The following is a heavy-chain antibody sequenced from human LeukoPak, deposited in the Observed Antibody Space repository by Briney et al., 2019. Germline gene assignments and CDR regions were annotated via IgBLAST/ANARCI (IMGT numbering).Heavy chain of an antibody. CDR3: ARYCSGVNCYSGVYY. CDR1: GFTFSSYY. V-gene: IGHV3-23*01. J-gene: IGHJ4*02. CDR2: ITLCGGST. D-gene: IGHD2-15*01. Sequence: GGSLRLYWAASGFTFSSYYMTWVRQAPGQGQKWDSSITLCGGSTYYAASLKGLFTLSRDNSKNPLNLKMMCLRAEDTAVYYCARYCSGVNCYSGVYYWGQVTLVTVSS.